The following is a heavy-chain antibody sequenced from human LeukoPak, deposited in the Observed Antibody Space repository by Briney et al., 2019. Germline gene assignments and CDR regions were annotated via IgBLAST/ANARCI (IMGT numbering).Heavy chain of an antibody. D-gene: IGHD3-16*01. Sequence: GGSLRLSCAASGFTFRSYTMHWVRQVPGKGLEWVSALGSAGDTYYPDSVRGRFTISKETAKNSLYLQMTSLRDEDTAVYYCVRGRRSYGFDHWGQGTLVTVSS. CDR3: VRGRRSYGFDH. J-gene: IGHJ4*02. CDR1: GFTFRSYT. CDR2: LGSAGDT. V-gene: IGHV3-13*01.